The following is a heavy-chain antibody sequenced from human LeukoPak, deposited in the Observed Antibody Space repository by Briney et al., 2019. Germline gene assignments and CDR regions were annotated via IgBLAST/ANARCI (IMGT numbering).Heavy chain of an antibody. J-gene: IGHJ6*03. CDR3: ARGDYGDYWNYYYMDV. CDR1: GFTFSSYS. D-gene: IGHD4-17*01. Sequence: GGSLRLSCAASGFTFSSYSMNWVRQAPGKGLKWVSYISSTSSTIYYADSVKGRFTISRDTAKNSLYLQMNSLRAEDTAVYSCARGDYGDYWNYYYMDVWGKGTTVTVSS. CDR2: ISSTSSTI. V-gene: IGHV3-48*01.